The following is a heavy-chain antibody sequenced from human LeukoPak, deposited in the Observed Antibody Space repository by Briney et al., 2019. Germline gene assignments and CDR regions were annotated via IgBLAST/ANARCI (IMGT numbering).Heavy chain of an antibody. D-gene: IGHD3-22*01. J-gene: IGHJ4*02. V-gene: IGHV3-30-3*01. CDR1: GFTFSSYA. CDR2: ISYDGSNK. Sequence: GGSLRLSCAASGFTFSSYAMHWVRQAPGKGLEWVAVISYDGSNKYYADSVKGRFTISRDNSKNTLYLQMNSLRAEDTAVYYCARTMIVVVNGLFDYWGQGTLVTVSS. CDR3: ARTMIVVVNGLFDY.